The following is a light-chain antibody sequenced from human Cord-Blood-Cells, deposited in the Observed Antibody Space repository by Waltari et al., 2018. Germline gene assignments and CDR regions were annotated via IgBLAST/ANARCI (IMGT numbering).Light chain of an antibody. J-gene: IGKJ3*01. CDR2: AAS. Sequence: IQLTQSPSFLSASAGDRVTITCRASQGISSYLAWYQQKPGKAPKLLIYAASTLQSGVPSRFSSSAYGAEFTLTISSLQPEDLATYYCQQLNSYPFTFGPGTKVDIK. CDR3: QQLNSYPFT. CDR1: QGISSY. V-gene: IGKV1-9*01.